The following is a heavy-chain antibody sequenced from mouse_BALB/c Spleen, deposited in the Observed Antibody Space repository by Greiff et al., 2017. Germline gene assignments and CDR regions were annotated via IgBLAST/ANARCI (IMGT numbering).Heavy chain of an antibody. CDR1: GYTFTSYW. Sequence: VQLQQSGTVLARPGASVKMSCKASGYTFTSYWMHWVKQRPGQGLEWIGAIYPGNSDTSYNQKFKGKAKLTAVTSTSTAYMELSSLTNEDSAVYYCTRSYYDYDEGDYYAMDYWGQGTSVTVSS. V-gene: IGHV1-5*01. D-gene: IGHD2-4*01. J-gene: IGHJ4*01. CDR2: IYPGNSDT. CDR3: TRSYYDYDEGDYYAMDY.